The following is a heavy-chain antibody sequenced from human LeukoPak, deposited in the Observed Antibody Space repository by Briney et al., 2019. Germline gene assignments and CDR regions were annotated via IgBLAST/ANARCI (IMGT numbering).Heavy chain of an antibody. J-gene: IGHJ4*02. CDR2: IIPIFGTA. Sequence: ASVKVSCKASGGTFSSYAISWVRQAPGQGLEWMGGIIPIFGTANYAKKFKGRVTITPDESTSTAYMELSSLRSEDTAVYYCARGGPLGYYFDYWGQGTLVTVSS. D-gene: IGHD3-16*01. V-gene: IGHV1-69*13. CDR3: ARGGPLGYYFDY. CDR1: GGTFSSYA.